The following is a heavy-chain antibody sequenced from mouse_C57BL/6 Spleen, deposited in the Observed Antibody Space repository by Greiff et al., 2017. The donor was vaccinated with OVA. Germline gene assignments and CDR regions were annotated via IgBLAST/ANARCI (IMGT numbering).Heavy chain of an antibody. CDR2: INPNNGGT. J-gene: IGHJ2*01. Sequence: EVQLQQSGPELVKPGASVKISCKASGYTFTDYYMNWVKQSHGKSLEWIGDINPNNGGTSYNQKFKGKATLTVDKSSSTAYMGLRSLTSEDSAVYYCARGGGPIDYWGQGTTLTVSS. V-gene: IGHV1-26*01. CDR1: GYTFTDYY. D-gene: IGHD3-3*01. CDR3: ARGGGPIDY.